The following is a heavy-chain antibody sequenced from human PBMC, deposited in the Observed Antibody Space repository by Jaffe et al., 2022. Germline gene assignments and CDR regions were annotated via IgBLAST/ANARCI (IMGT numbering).Heavy chain of an antibody. CDR3: AKDSSSWLN. J-gene: IGHJ4*02. V-gene: IGHV3-23*01. CDR1: GFTFSNSA. D-gene: IGHD6-13*01. Sequence: EVQLLESGGGLVPGGSLRLSCAASGFTFSNSAMTWVRQAPGKGLEWVSTISSSGAATYYADSVKGRFIISRDNSKNTLYLHMNSLRAEDTALYYCAKDSSSWLNWGQGTLVTVS. CDR2: ISSSGAAT.